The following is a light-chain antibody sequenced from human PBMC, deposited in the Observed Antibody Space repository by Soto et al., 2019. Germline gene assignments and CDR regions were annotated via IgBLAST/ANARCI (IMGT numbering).Light chain of an antibody. CDR1: SSDVGNSDY. CDR3: SSSVTGTTSHVV. V-gene: IGLV2-14*03. Sequence: QSALTQPASVSGSPGQSITISCTGTSSDVGNSDYVSWYQHHPSKAPKLMISGVTNRPSGVSNRFSGSKSGNTVSLTISGLQAEDEADYYCSSSVTGTTSHVVFGGGTKVTVL. J-gene: IGLJ2*01. CDR2: GVT.